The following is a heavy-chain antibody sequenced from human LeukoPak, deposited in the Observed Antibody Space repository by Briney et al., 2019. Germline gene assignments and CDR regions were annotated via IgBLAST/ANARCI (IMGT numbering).Heavy chain of an antibody. D-gene: IGHD1-26*01. V-gene: IGHV1-18*01. CDR2: ISANNGNTKYNT. CDR3: ARDRDRSGSQSY. J-gene: IGHJ4*02. Sequence: ASVKVSFKASGYTFTSYGISWVRQAPGQGLEWMGWISANNGNTKYNTKYAQNLQGRVTMTTDIPTSTAYMELRTLRSDDTAVYYCARDRDRSGSQSYWGQGTLVTVSS. CDR1: GYTFTSYG.